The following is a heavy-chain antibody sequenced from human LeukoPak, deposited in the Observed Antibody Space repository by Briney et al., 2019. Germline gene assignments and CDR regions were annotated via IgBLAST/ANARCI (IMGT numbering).Heavy chain of an antibody. D-gene: IGHD3/OR15-3a*01. J-gene: IGHJ4*02. CDR2: INPSGGST. V-gene: IGHV1-46*01. Sequence: ASVKVSCKASGYXFTSYYMHWVRQAPGQGLEWMGIINPSGGSTTYAQKFQGRVTMTRDTSTSTVYMQLSSLRSEDTAVYYCTREGLGYCFDYWGQGTLVTVSS. CDR1: GYXFTSYY. CDR3: TREGLGYCFDY.